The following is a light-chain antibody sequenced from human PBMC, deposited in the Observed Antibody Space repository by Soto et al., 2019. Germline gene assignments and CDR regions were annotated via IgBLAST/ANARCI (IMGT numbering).Light chain of an antibody. CDR2: GAS. CDR3: QQYSSWPLT. CDR1: QSVRSSY. V-gene: IGKV3-20*01. Sequence: EIVLTQSPGTLSLSPGERATLSCRASQSVRSSYLAWYQQKPGQAPGLLIYGASTRATGVPARFSGSGSGTDFTLTISNMQSEDLAVYYCQQYSSWPLTFGGGTKVEIK. J-gene: IGKJ4*01.